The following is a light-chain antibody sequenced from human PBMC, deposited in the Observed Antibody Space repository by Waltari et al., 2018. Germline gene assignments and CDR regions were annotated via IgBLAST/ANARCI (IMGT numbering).Light chain of an antibody. CDR1: QTITGSW. CDR3: QQYDGSVVT. V-gene: IGKV3-20*01. CDR2: GAS. J-gene: IGKJ4*01. Sequence: EIVLTQSPGTLSVSPGERVTVSCRASQTITGSWLTWYHQKPGQAPRLLIYGASNSAPGIPDRLSGSGSGTDFTLTISRLEPEDSAVYYCQQYDGSVVTFGGGTKVEIK.